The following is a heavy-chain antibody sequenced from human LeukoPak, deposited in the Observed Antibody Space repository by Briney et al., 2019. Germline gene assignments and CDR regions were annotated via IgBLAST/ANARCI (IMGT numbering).Heavy chain of an antibody. D-gene: IGHD4-11*01. CDR3: ATVLRVLLTRSELDP. V-gene: IGHV1-24*01. CDR2: FDPEDSKT. CDR1: GSTLTELS. J-gene: IGHJ5*02. Sequence: SVKVSCKVSGSTLTELSMHWVRQAPGQGLEWMGGFDPEDSKTIYAQKFQRRVTMTEDTSTDTAYMELTSLRSADTAVYSCATVLRVLLTRSELDPWGQGTLVTVSS.